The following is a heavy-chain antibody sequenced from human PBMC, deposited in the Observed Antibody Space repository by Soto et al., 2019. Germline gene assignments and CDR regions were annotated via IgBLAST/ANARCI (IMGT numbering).Heavy chain of an antibody. CDR3: ARGEQYSGRIFDY. D-gene: IGHD1-26*01. Sequence: SQTLSLTCAITGYSVSSNSAGWSWVRQSPSRGLEWLGRTYYRSKWYYEYAVSVRGRITINPDTSKNQSSLQLNSVTPEDRAVYFCARGEQYSGRIFDYWGQGTLVKVSS. J-gene: IGHJ4*01. V-gene: IGHV6-1*01. CDR2: TYYRSKWYY. CDR1: GYSVSSNSAG.